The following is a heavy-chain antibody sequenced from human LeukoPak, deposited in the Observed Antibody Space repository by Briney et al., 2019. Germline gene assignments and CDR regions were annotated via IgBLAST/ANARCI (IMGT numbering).Heavy chain of an antibody. CDR3: ARGLGTTVTTGCDY. CDR1: GFTFSSYW. J-gene: IGHJ4*02. Sequence: GGSLRLSCAASGFTFSSYWMSWVRQAPGKGLEWVANIQQDGSEKYYVDSVKGRFTISRDNAKNSLYLQMNSLRAEDTAVYYCARGLGTTVTTGCDYWGQGTLVTVSS. CDR2: IQQDGSEK. D-gene: IGHD4-17*01. V-gene: IGHV3-7*05.